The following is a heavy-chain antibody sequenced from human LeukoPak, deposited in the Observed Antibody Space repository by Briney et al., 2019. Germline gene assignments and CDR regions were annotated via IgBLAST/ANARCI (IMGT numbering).Heavy chain of an antibody. J-gene: IGHJ6*04. Sequence: SETLSLTFTVSGGSISSYYWSGLRQPPGKGLECIGHIYYSGSTNHNPSLKSRVTISVDTSKNQFSLKLSSVPAADTAVYHCARRDHYYYAMDVWGKGTTVTVSS. CDR3: ARRDHYYYAMDV. CDR1: GGSISSYY. CDR2: IYYSGST. V-gene: IGHV4-59*01.